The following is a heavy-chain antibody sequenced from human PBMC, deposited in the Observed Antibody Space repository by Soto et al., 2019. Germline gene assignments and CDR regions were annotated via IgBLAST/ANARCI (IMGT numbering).Heavy chain of an antibody. CDR3: ARVACTGGRCYHDY. CDR2: MNPNSGTT. V-gene: IGHV1-8*01. J-gene: IGHJ4*02. Sequence: QVQLVQSGAEVKKPGASVKVSCKASGYTFTSYDFNWVRQATGQGLEWLGWMNPNSGTTGYAQRFQGRVTMTRNTAISTAYMELSSLRPEDTAMYYCARVACTGGRCYHDYWGQGTLVTVSS. CDR1: GYTFTSYD. D-gene: IGHD2-15*01.